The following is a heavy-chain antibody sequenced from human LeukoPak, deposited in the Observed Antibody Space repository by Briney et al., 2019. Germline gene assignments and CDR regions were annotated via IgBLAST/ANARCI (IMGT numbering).Heavy chain of an antibody. D-gene: IGHD2-15*01. CDR3: AKGSSSDCFDY. CDR1: GFTFSSYG. CDR2: IRYDGGNK. J-gene: IGHJ4*02. Sequence: PGGSLRLSCAASGFTFSSYGIHWVRQAPGKGLEWVAFIRYDGGNKEYADSVKGRFTISRDHSKNTLYLQMNSLRPDDTGVYYCAKGSSSDCFDYWGQGTLVTVSP. V-gene: IGHV3-30*02.